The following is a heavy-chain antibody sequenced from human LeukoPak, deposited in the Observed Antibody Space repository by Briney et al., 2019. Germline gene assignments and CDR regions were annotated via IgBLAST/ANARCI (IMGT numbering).Heavy chain of an antibody. CDR3: ARDIGVADPDY. V-gene: IGHV4-4*02. CDR2: IYHSGST. Sequence: SGTLSLTCAVSGGSISSSNWWSWVRQPPGKGLEWIGEIYHSGSTNYNPSLKGRVTISVDKSKNQFSLKLSSVTAADTAVYYCARDIGVADPDYWGQGTLVTVSS. J-gene: IGHJ4*02. CDR1: GGSISSSNW. D-gene: IGHD6-19*01.